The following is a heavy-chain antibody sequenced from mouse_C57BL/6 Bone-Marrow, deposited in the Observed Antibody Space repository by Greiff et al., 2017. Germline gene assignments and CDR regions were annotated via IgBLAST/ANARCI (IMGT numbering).Heavy chain of an antibody. CDR3: AREELGFLRFAY. Sequence: QVQLQQPGAELVMPGASVKLSCKASGYTFTSYWMHWVKQRPGQGLEWIGEIDPSDSYTNYNQTFKGKSTLTVDKSSSTAYMQLSSLTSEDSAVYYCAREELGFLRFAYWGQGTLVTVSA. CDR2: IDPSDSYT. CDR1: GYTFTSYW. J-gene: IGHJ3*01. V-gene: IGHV1-69*01.